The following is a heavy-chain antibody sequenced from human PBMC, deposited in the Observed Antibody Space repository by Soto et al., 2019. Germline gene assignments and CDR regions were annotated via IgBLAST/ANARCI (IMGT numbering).Heavy chain of an antibody. Sequence: QVQLVQSGAEVKKPGSSVKVSCKASGGTFSSYAISWVRQAPGQGLEWMGGIIPIFGTADYAQKFQGRVTITADESPSPAYMELITLRSEDTAVYYYASTEYCYRVSCQRSPIVYYYYGMDDWGQGTTVTVSS. CDR3: ASTEYCYRVSCQRSPIVYYYYGMDD. D-gene: IGHD2-15*01. J-gene: IGHJ6*02. CDR2: IIPIFGTA. V-gene: IGHV1-69*12. CDR1: GGTFSSYA.